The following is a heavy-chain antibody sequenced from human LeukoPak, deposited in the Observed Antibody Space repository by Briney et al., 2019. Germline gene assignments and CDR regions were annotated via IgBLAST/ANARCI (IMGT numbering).Heavy chain of an antibody. CDR3: ASRGSSVAGYYSYMDV. CDR1: GGSISSYY. D-gene: IGHD6-6*01. CDR2: SYSSGST. Sequence: SETLSLTCTVSGGSISSYYWSWIRQPPGRGREGVGYSYSSGSTNYNPSPKTRVTISVDTSKNQTSLKLSSVTAADTAVYYCASRGSSVAGYYSYMDVWGKGTTVTVSS. J-gene: IGHJ6*03. V-gene: IGHV4-4*09.